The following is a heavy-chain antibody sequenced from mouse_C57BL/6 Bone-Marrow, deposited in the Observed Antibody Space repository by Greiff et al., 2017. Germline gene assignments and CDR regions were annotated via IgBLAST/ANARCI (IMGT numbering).Heavy chain of an antibody. V-gene: IGHV1-53*01. Sequence: QVQLKQPGTELVKPGASVKLSCKASGYTFTSYWMHWVKQRPGQGLEWIGNINPSNGGTNYNEKFKSKATLTVDKSSSTAYMQLSSLTSEDSAVYYCARKGTTVVAPYWYFDVWGTGTTVTVSS. CDR2: INPSNGGT. D-gene: IGHD1-1*01. CDR3: ARKGTTVVAPYWYFDV. J-gene: IGHJ1*03. CDR1: GYTFTSYW.